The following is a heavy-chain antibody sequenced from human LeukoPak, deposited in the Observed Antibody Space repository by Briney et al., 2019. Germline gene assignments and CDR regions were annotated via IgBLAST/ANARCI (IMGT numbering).Heavy chain of an antibody. Sequence: GGSLRLSCAASGFTFSSYSMNWVRQAPGKGLEWVSYISSSSSYIYYADSVKGRFTISRDNAKNSLYLQMNSLRAEDTAVYYCARSYYYGSGRGYYFDYWGQGTLVTVSS. J-gene: IGHJ4*02. V-gene: IGHV3-21*01. CDR3: ARSYYYGSGRGYYFDY. D-gene: IGHD3-10*01. CDR1: GFTFSSYS. CDR2: ISSSSSYI.